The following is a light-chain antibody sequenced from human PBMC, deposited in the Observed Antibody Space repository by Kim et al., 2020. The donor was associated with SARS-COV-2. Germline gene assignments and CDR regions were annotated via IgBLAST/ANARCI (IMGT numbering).Light chain of an antibody. V-gene: IGLV1-40*01. CDR2: GNI. CDR3: QSYDSSLSGRYV. CDR1: NSNIGAGDD. J-gene: IGLJ1*01. Sequence: QSVLTQPPSVSGAPGQRVTISCTGNNSNIGAGDDVHWYQQNPGTAPKLLIYGNINRPSRVPDRFSGSKSGTSASLAITGLQTEDEADYYCQSYDSSLSGRYVFGTGTKVTVL.